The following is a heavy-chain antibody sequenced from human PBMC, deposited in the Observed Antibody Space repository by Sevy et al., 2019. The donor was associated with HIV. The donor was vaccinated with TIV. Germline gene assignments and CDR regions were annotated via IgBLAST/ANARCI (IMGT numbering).Heavy chain of an antibody. CDR1: GGSLISPTFY. Sequence: SETLSLTCTASGGSLISPTFYWGWVRQPPGERLEGFGARHYGGNTYYNPSLKGRLAMSVDTSKNRFSLTLTSVTAADAAVYHCVRDHHLRGRHWFDSWGQGALVTVSS. J-gene: IGHJ5*01. CDR3: VRDHHLRGRHWFDS. D-gene: IGHD3-16*01. V-gene: IGHV4-39*02. CDR2: RHYGGNT.